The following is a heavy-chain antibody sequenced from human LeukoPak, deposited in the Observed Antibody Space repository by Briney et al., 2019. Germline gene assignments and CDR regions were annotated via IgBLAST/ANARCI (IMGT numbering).Heavy chain of an antibody. CDR2: IYYSGST. CDR3: ARLLWFGELVVYYFDY. Sequence: SETLSLTCTVSGGSISGSISSYYWNWIRQPPGKGLEWIGYIYYSGSTNYNPSLKSRVTISVDTSKNQFSLKLSSVTAADTAVYYCARLLWFGELVVYYFDYWGQGTLVTVSS. V-gene: IGHV4-61*05. J-gene: IGHJ4*02. D-gene: IGHD3-10*01. CDR1: GGSISGSISSYY.